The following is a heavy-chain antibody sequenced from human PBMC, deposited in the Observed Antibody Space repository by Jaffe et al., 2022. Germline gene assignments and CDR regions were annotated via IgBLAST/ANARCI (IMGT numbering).Heavy chain of an antibody. J-gene: IGHJ5*02. CDR2: IYWDDDK. Sequence: QITLKESGPTLVKPTQTLTLTCTFSGFSLSTSGVGVGWIRQPPGKALEWLALIYWDDDKRYSPSLKSRLTITKDTSKNQVVLTMTNMDPVDTATYYCAHGILAYCGGANCNWFDPWGQGTLVTVSS. V-gene: IGHV2-5*02. D-gene: IGHD2-21*01. CDR3: AHGILAYCGGANCNWFDP. CDR1: GFSLSTSGVG.